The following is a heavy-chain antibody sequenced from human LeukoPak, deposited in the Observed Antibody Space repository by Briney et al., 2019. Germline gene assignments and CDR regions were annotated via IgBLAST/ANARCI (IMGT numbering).Heavy chain of an antibody. J-gene: IGHJ4*02. CDR3: SRSGPGSCSGGSCYSNY. CDR2: ISAYNGNT. CDR1: GYTFTNFG. D-gene: IGHD2-15*01. V-gene: IGHV1-18*01. Sequence: ASVKVSCKASGYTFTNFGISWVRLAPGQGLEWMGWISAYNGNTNYAQKLQGRITMTTDTSTNTAYMELRSLRSDDTAVYYCSRSGPGSCSGGSCYSNYWGQGTLVTVSS.